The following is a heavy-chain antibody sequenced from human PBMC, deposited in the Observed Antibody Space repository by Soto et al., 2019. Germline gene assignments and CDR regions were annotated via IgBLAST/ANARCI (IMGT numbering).Heavy chain of an antibody. CDR3: ARGRYGDY. CDR2: ISAHNGNT. V-gene: IGHV1-18*04. Sequence: QVHLVQSGAEVKKPGVSVKVSCKASGYTFTRYGITWVRQAPGQGLEWMGWISAHNGNTDYAQKLQGRVIVTRDTSTSTAYMELRSLISDDTAVYYCARGRYGDYWGQGALVNVSS. CDR1: GYTFTRYG. D-gene: IGHD1-1*01. J-gene: IGHJ4*02.